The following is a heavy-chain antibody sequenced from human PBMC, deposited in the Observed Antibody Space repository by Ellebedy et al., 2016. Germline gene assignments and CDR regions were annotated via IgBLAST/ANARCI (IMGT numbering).Heavy chain of an antibody. CDR1: GGSISNGPYF. D-gene: IGHD3-10*01. CDR2: ISYSGST. CDR3: ARGEGERFGDFYWFDP. Sequence: SETLSLTCTVSGGSISNGPYFWSWIRQHPGKGLEWIGYISYSGSTYYIPSLKSRISISKDTSKNRFSLRLSSVTAADAAVYYCARGEGERFGDFYWFDPWGQGTQVTVSS. J-gene: IGHJ5*02. V-gene: IGHV4-31*03.